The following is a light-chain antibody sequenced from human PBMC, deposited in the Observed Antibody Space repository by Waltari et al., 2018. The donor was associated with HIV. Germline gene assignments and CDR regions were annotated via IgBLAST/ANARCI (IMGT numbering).Light chain of an antibody. J-gene: IGLJ3*02. V-gene: IGLV2-23*02. CDR1: SDDIGTYDF. CDR2: DVT. Sequence: QSALTQPASMSGSPGQSITISCTGTSDDIGTYDFVSWYQHHPGKVPKLIIYDVTKRPSGVSDRFSASKSGNTASLTISGLQPDDEADYYCCSYAGRSTLMFGGGTKVTV. CDR3: CSYAGRSTLM.